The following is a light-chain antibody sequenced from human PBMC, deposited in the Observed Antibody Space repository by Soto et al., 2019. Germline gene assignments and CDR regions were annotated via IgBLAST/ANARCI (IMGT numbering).Light chain of an antibody. Sequence: QSVLTQPPSASGTPGQRVTLSCSGSRSNIGYNAVNWYQQLPGKAPKLLMHGNSQRPSGVPDRFSCSNSGTSASLAISGLRTEDEADYYCSAWDDSLSGVVFGGGTKLTVL. CDR3: SAWDDSLSGVV. CDR1: RSNIGYNA. CDR2: GNS. V-gene: IGLV1-47*02. J-gene: IGLJ3*02.